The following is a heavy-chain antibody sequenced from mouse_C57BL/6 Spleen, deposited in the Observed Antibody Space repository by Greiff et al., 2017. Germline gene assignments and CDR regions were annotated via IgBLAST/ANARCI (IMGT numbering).Heavy chain of an antibody. D-gene: IGHD3-2*02. J-gene: IGHJ2*01. CDR2: IDPEDGET. V-gene: IGHV14-2*01. CDR1: GFNIKDYY. Sequence: VQLKESGAELVKPGASVKLSCTASGFNIKDYYMHWVKQRTEQGLEWIGRIDPEDGETKYAPKFQGKDTITAATSSNTAYLQLSSLTSEDAAVYYCATAQVFDYWGQGTTLTVSS. CDR3: ATAQVFDY.